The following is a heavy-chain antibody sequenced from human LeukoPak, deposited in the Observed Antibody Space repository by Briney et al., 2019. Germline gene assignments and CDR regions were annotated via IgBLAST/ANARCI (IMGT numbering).Heavy chain of an antibody. CDR2: INPNSGGT. CDR1: GYTFTGYY. V-gene: IGHV1-2*02. Sequence: GASVKVSCKASGYTFTGYYMHWVRQAPGQGLEWMGWINPNSGGTNYAQKFQGRVTMTRDTSISTAYMELSRLRSDDTAVYYCARTIAAAGTHAFDIWGQGTMVTVSS. D-gene: IGHD6-13*01. J-gene: IGHJ3*02. CDR3: ARTIAAAGTHAFDI.